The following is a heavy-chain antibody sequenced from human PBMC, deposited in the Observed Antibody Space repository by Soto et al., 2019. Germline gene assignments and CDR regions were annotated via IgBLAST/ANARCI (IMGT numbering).Heavy chain of an antibody. CDR2: MNPNSGNT. J-gene: IGHJ5*02. D-gene: IGHD3-9*01. CDR3: AGGLTQLRYFDWFSFDP. CDR1: GYTFTSYD. V-gene: IGHV1-8*01. Sequence: GASVKVSCKASGYTFTSYDINWVRQATGQGLEWMGWMNPNSGNTGYAQKFQGRVTMTRNTSISTAYMELSSLRSEDTAVYYCAGGLTQLRYFDWFSFDPWGQGTLVTVSS.